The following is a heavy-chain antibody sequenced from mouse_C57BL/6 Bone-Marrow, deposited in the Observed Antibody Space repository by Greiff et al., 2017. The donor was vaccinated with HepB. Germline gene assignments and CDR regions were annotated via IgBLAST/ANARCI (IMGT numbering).Heavy chain of an antibody. CDR2: IDPSDSYT. D-gene: IGHD1-1*01. J-gene: IGHJ2*01. CDR3: ARDILRS. V-gene: IGHV1-59*01. CDR1: GYNFTSYW. Sequence: VQLQQPGAELVRPGTSVKLSCKASGYNFTSYWMHWVKQRPGQGLEWIGVIDPSDSYTNYNQKFKGKATLTVDTSSSTAYMQLSSLTSEDSAFYYCARDILRSWGQGTTLTVSS.